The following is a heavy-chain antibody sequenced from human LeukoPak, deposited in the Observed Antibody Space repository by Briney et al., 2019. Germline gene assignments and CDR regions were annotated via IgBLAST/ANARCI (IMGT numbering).Heavy chain of an antibody. V-gene: IGHV1-24*01. CDR3: ATDLSSPGAFDI. CDR2: FDPEDGET. CDR1: GYTLTELS. J-gene: IGHJ3*02. Sequence: ASVKVSCKVSGYTLTELSMHWVRQAPGKGLEWMGGFDPEDGETIYPQKFQGRVTMTEDTSTDTAYMELSSLRSEDTAVYYCATDLSSPGAFDIWGQGTMVTVSS. D-gene: IGHD6-19*01.